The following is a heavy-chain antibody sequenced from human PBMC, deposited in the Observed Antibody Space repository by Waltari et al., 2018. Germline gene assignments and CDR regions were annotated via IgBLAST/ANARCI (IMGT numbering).Heavy chain of an antibody. Sequence: QVQLQESGPGLVKPSETLSLTCTVSGGSISSHFWSWIRKPPGKGLVWIGYIYYSGSTNYNPSRNRRVTILVDTFKIQFSMELSAVTVADTALYYCARSVVDHSRGYYKSPIGLCDYWGQGTLVTVSS. CDR3: ARSVVDHSRGYYKSPIGLCDY. CDR1: GGSISSHF. J-gene: IGHJ4*02. D-gene: IGHD3-22*01. CDR2: IYYSGST. V-gene: IGHV4-59*11.